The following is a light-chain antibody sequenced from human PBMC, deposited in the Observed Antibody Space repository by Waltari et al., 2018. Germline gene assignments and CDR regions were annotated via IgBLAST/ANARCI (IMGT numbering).Light chain of an antibody. CDR3: SSYTSSSTQV. CDR2: DVS. V-gene: IGLV2-14*03. J-gene: IGLJ2*01. Sequence: QSALTQPASVSGSPGQSITISCTGTSSDVGGYNYVSWYQQHPGKAPKLMIYDVSSRPSGVSNRFAASKSGNTASLTISGLQAEDEAHYYCSSYTSSSTQVFGGGTKLTVL. CDR1: SSDVGGYNY.